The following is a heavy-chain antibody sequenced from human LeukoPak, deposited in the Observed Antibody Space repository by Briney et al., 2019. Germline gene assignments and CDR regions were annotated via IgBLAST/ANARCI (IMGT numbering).Heavy chain of an antibody. J-gene: IGHJ4*02. CDR3: ARLPLGAFGEVLNFDL. D-gene: IGHD3-10*01. CDR1: GGSISSYY. CDR2: INHSGTT. V-gene: IGHV4-34*01. Sequence: KPSETLSLTCTVSGGSISSYYWSWIRQSPGKGLEWIGDINHSGTTKYNPSLKSRVTLLIDTSKNHFSLKVNSVTAADTAVYYCARLPLGAFGEVLNFDLWGQGTVVTVSS.